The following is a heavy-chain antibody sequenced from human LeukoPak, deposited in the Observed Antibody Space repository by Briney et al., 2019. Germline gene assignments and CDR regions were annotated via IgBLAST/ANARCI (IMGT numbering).Heavy chain of an antibody. D-gene: IGHD4-17*01. CDR3: AKYGAYDPYFDN. CDR1: GFTFSTYT. V-gene: IGHV3-30-3*02. Sequence: PGGSLRLSCAASGFTFSTYTMHWVRQAPGKGLEWVAVISYDGSNKYYADSVKGRFTISRDNSKNTLYLQMNSLSADDTAIYYCAKYGAYDPYFDNWGQGTLVTVSS. J-gene: IGHJ4*02. CDR2: ISYDGSNK.